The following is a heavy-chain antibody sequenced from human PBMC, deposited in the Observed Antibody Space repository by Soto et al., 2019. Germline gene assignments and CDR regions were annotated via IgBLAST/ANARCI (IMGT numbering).Heavy chain of an antibody. CDR1: GASVSSAEHY. J-gene: IGHJ4*02. V-gene: IGHV4-30-4*01. CDR2: TYYSGGS. CDR3: ARLSGYDPAGAADK. D-gene: IGHD5-12*01. Sequence: QVQLQESGPGLVKASRTLSLTCTLSGASVSSAEHYWSWLRQPPGKSLEWIGYTYYSGGSYYNASLQRRVSISVDTSQNQFSLKMTSVTAADTAVYYCARLSGYDPAGAADKWGPGILVSVSS.